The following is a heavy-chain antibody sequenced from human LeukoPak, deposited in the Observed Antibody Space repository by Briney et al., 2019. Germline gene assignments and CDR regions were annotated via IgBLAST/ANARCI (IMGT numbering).Heavy chain of an antibody. CDR3: ARAARITIFGLVDKTYYYYSPMDV. V-gene: IGHV4-61*02. Sequence: SETLSLTCTVSGGSISSGSYYWSWIRQPAGKGLEWIGRIYTSGSTNYNPSLKSRVTISVDTSKNQFSLKLSSVTAADTAVYYCARAARITIFGLVDKTYYYYSPMDVWGKGTTVTVSS. CDR1: GGSISSGSYY. J-gene: IGHJ6*03. D-gene: IGHD3-3*01. CDR2: IYTSGST.